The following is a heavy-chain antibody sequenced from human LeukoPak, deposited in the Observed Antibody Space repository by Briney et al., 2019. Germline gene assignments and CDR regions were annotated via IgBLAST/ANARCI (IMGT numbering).Heavy chain of an antibody. Sequence: PSETLSLTCAVYGGSFSGYYWSWIRQPPGKGLEWIGEINHSGSTNYNPSLKSRVTISVDTSKNQFSLKLSSVTAADTAVYYCARGHYCSSTSCLNWFDPWGRGTLVTVSS. CDR2: INHSGST. V-gene: IGHV4-34*01. CDR1: GGSFSGYY. D-gene: IGHD2-2*01. CDR3: ARGHYCSSTSCLNWFDP. J-gene: IGHJ5*02.